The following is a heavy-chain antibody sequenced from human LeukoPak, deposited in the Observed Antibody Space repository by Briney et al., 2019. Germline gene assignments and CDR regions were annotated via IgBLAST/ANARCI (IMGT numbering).Heavy chain of an antibody. CDR2: ISYDGSNK. CDR3: AKCMIPIPYYYYGMDV. CDR1: GFTFSSYG. Sequence: GGSLRLSCAASGFTFSSYGMHWVRQAPGKGLEWVAVISYDGSNKYYADSVKGRFTISRGNSKNTLYLQMNSLRAEDTAVYYCAKCMIPIPYYYYGMDVWGQGTTVTVSS. V-gene: IGHV3-30*18. D-gene: IGHD2-8*01. J-gene: IGHJ6*02.